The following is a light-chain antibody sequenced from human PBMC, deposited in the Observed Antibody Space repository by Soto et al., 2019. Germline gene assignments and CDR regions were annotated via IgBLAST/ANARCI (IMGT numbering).Light chain of an antibody. V-gene: IGKV1-5*03. CDR2: KAS. CDR3: QQYISYST. CDR1: QYISTW. Sequence: DIQMTQSPSTLSASVGDRVTITCRASQYISTWLAWYQQKPGKAPKLLISKASSLESGVPSRFSGSGSGTEFTLTISSLQPDDFATYYCQQYISYSTFGPGTKVEVK. J-gene: IGKJ1*01.